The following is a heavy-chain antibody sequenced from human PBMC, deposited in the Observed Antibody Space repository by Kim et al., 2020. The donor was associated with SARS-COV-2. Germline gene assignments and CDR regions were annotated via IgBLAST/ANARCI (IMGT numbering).Heavy chain of an antibody. Sequence: SETLSLTCAVYGGSFSGYYWSWVRQPPGKGLECIGEIAPSGTTSYNPSLQSRVTISIDTSKKQLSLKLTSVTAADTAVYYCARVWDVWGQGHSVTVSS. J-gene: IGHJ6*02. V-gene: IGHV4-34*01. CDR2: IAPSGTT. CDR1: GGSFSGYY. CDR3: ARVWDV.